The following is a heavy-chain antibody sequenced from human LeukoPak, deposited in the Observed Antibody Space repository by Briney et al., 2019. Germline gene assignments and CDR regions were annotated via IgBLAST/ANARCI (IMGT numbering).Heavy chain of an antibody. CDR3: AHRRGYDFYDSTGYFSS. CDR2: IYWDDDK. V-gene: IGHV2-5*02. D-gene: IGHD3-22*01. J-gene: IGHJ5*02. Sequence: SGPTLLKNTEPLTLTCTFFGVSRSTRGVGVGWIRQPPGKALESLALIYWDDDKRYSPSLQNRLTISQDTSKSQVVLTMTSMDPVDTATYYCAHRRGYDFYDSTGYFSSWGQGILVTVSS. CDR1: GVSRSTRGVG.